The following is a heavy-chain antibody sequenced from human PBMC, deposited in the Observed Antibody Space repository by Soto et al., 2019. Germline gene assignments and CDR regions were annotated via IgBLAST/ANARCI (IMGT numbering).Heavy chain of an antibody. CDR3: ARPYGGRLLSWFDP. Sequence: QVQLVQSGAEVKKPGASVKVSCKASGYTFTSYAMHWVRQAPGQRLEWMGWINAGNGNTKYSQKFQGRVTITRDTTASTAYMELSSLRSEDTAVYYCARPYGGRLLSWFDPWGQGTLVTVSS. D-gene: IGHD4-17*01. V-gene: IGHV1-3*01. J-gene: IGHJ5*02. CDR1: GYTFTSYA. CDR2: INAGNGNT.